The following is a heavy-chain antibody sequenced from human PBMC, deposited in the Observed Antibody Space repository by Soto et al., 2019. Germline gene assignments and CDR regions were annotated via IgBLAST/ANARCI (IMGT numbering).Heavy chain of an antibody. CDR1: GGSFSGYY. V-gene: IGHV4-34*01. D-gene: IGHD2-2*01. CDR2: INHSGST. CDR3: ARAGCSSTSCYAHFDY. Sequence: SETLSLTCAVYGGSFSGYYWSWIRQPPGKGLEWIGEINHSGSTNYNPSLKSRVTISVDTSKNQFSLKRSSVTAADTAVYYCARAGCSSTSCYAHFDYWGQGTLVTVSS. J-gene: IGHJ4*02.